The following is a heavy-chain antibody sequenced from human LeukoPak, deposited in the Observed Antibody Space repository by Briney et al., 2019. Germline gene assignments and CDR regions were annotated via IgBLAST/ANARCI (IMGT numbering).Heavy chain of an antibody. CDR3: ARGPNSNWSGPDF. V-gene: IGHV3-74*01. CDR1: GFSFSGHW. J-gene: IGHJ4*02. D-gene: IGHD6-6*01. Sequence: GGSLRLSCTASGFSFSGHWMHWARQLPGKGLVWVSRISPTGSTTSYADSVKGRFTVSRDNAKNTLYLQVNNLRAEDTAVYYCARGPNSNWSGPDFWGQGTLLTVSS. CDR2: ISPTGSTT.